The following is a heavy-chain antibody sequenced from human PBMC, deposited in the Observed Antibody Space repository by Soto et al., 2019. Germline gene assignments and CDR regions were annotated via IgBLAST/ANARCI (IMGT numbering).Heavy chain of an antibody. V-gene: IGHV1-18*01. D-gene: IGHD6-13*01. CDR2: ISAYNGNT. CDR1: GYTFTRYG. J-gene: IGHJ4*02. Sequence: QVQLVQSGAEVKKPGASVKVSCKASGYTFTRYGISWVRQAPGQGLEWMGWISAYNGNTNYAQKLQGSVTMTTDTTTSTAYMELRSLRSDDTAVYSCARSIAAAVDFDYWGQGTLVTVSS. CDR3: ARSIAAAVDFDY.